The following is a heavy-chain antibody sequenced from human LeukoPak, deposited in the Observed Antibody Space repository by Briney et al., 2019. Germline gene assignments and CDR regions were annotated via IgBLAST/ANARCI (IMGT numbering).Heavy chain of an antibody. CDR3: ARSEYSSTWYGDYYYYYMYV. V-gene: IGHV3-74*01. CDR1: GFTFSNFW. D-gene: IGHD6-13*01. CDR2: INTDGSST. Sequence: GGSLRLSCAASGFTFSNFWMHWVRQAPGKGLVWVSRINTDGSSTIYADSVKGRFTISRDNAKNTLYLQMNSLRAEDTAVYYCARSEYSSTWYGDYYYYYMYVWGKGTTVTVSS. J-gene: IGHJ6*03.